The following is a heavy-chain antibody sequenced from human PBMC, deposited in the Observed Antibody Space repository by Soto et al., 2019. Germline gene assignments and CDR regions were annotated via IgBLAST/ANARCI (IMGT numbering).Heavy chain of an antibody. J-gene: IGHJ6*02. V-gene: IGHV4-61*01. CDR3: ARAGVVREVTYYYYGMDV. Sequence: QVQLQESGPGLVKPSETLSLTCTVSGVSVSSNSYFWSWIRQPPGKGLERIGYIYDSGSTNYNPSLKSRVTISVDTSKNQFSLRLNSVTAADTAVYYCARAGVVREVTYYYYGMDVWGQGTTVTVSS. CDR2: IYDSGST. D-gene: IGHD3-10*01. CDR1: GVSVSSNSYF.